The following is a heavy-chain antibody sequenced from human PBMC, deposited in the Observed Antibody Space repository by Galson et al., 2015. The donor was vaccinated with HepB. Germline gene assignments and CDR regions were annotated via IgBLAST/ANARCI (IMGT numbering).Heavy chain of an antibody. CDR3: ATPRRGTTGCAFDM. CDR2: ISYDGTNK. V-gene: IGHV3-30-3*01. CDR1: GFTSSYYA. J-gene: IGHJ3*02. D-gene: IGHD2-8*02. Sequence: SLRLSCAASGFTSSYYAMYWVRQAPGKGLEWVALISYDGTNKEYADSLRGRLTISRDSSKNTVPLQMNSLRPGDTAVYYCATPRRGTTGCAFDMWGQGTMVTVSS.